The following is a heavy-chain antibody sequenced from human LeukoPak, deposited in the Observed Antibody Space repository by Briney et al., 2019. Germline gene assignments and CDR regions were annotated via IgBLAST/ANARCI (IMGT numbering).Heavy chain of an antibody. CDR3: AKGPYFYGSSHFDY. V-gene: IGHV3-30*18. CDR1: VFTFSSLG. J-gene: IGHJ4*02. D-gene: IGHD3-10*01. Sequence: GGPLRLSCAASVFTFSSLGLHGVRQAPGKGVEWVAVLSCDGGNKYYADSVKGRFIMSRDNSKNMLYLQLHNLRAEDTAVYYCAKGPYFYGSSHFDYWGQGTLVTVSS. CDR2: LSCDGGNK.